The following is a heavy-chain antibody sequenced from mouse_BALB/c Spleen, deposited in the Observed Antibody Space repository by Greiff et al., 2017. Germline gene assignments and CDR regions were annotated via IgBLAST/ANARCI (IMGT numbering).Heavy chain of an antibody. J-gene: IGHJ4*01. D-gene: IGHD2-1*01. CDR2: IWSGGST. CDR1: GFSLTSYG. V-gene: IGHV2-2*02. CDR3: ARNFGNLYYYAMDY. Sequence: VQLQQSGPGLVQPSQSLSITCTVSGFSLTSYGVHWVRQSPGKGLEWLGVIWSGGSTDYNAAFISRLSISKDNSKSQVFFKMNSLQANDTAIYYCARNFGNLYYYAMDYWGQGTSVTVSS.